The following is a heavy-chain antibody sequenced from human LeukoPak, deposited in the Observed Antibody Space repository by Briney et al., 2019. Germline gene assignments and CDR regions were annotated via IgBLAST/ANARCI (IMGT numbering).Heavy chain of an antibody. D-gene: IGHD3-22*01. CDR1: GYTFTSYG. CDR2: ISAYNGNT. V-gene: IGHV1-18*01. Sequence: ASVKVSCKASGYTFTSYGISWVRQAPGQGLEWMGRISAYNGNTNYAQKLQGRVTMTTDTSTSTAYMELRSLRSDDTAVYYCARDSRRGYPSPLDAFDIWGQGTMVTVSS. CDR3: ARDSRRGYPSPLDAFDI. J-gene: IGHJ3*02.